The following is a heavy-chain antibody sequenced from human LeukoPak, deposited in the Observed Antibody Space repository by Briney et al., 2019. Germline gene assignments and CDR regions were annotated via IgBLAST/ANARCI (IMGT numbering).Heavy chain of an antibody. CDR1: GGTFRSYA. Sequence: ASVKVSCKASGGTFRSYAISWVRQAPGQGLEWMGGIIPIFGTANYAQKFQGRVTITADESTSTAYMELSGLRSEDTAVYYCARGPLVLRYGGLDYWGQGTLVTVSS. V-gene: IGHV1-69*01. J-gene: IGHJ4*02. CDR2: IIPIFGTA. CDR3: ARGPLVLRYGGLDY. D-gene: IGHD4-23*01.